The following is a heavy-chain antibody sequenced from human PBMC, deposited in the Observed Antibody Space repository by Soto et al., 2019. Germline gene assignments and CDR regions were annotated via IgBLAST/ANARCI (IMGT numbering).Heavy chain of an antibody. CDR1: GGTFSSYA. D-gene: IGHD3-22*01. J-gene: IGHJ5*02. V-gene: IGHV1-69*13. CDR3: AGDLWDSSGYYYRWFDP. CDR2: IIPIFGTA. Sequence: ASVKVSCKASGGTFSSYAISWVRQAPGQGLEWMGGIIPIFGTANYAQKFQGRVTITADESTSTAYMELSSLRSEDTAVYYCAGDLWDSSGYYYRWFDPWGQGTLVTVSS.